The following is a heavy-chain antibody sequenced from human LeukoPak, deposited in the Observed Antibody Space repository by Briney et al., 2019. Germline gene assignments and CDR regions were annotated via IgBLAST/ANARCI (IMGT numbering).Heavy chain of an antibody. J-gene: IGHJ5*02. Sequence: ASLKVSCKASGYTFTTYYIHWVRQAPGQGLEWMGWISAYNGNTNYAQKLQGRVTMTTDTSTSTAYMELRSLRSDDTAVYYCARAAATPLYNWFDPWGQGTLVTVSS. CDR2: ISAYNGNT. V-gene: IGHV1-18*04. CDR1: GYTFTTYY. CDR3: ARAAATPLYNWFDP. D-gene: IGHD5-12*01.